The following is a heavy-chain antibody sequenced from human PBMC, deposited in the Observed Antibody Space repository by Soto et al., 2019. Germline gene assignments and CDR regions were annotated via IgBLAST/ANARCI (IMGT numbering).Heavy chain of an antibody. D-gene: IGHD6-13*01. CDR2: ISGSGGST. Sequence: EVLLLESGGGLVQPGGSLRLSCAASGFTYSNYAMRGVRQAPGKGLEWVSAISGSGGSTYYADSVKGRFTISRDNSKNTRYLQMSSLGAEDTAVYYCARRGPGTYFDHWGQGTLVTASS. CDR3: ARRGPGTYFDH. J-gene: IGHJ4*02. CDR1: GFTYSNYA. V-gene: IGHV3-23*01.